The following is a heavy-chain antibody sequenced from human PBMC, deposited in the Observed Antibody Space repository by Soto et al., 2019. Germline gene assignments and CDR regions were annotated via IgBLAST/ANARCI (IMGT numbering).Heavy chain of an antibody. V-gene: IGHV5-51*01. J-gene: IGHJ3*02. Sequence: ESLTISFTGSGYSFTSYWIGWVRQMPGKGLEWMGIIYPGDSDTRYSPSFQGQVTISADKSISTAYLQWSSLKASDTAMYYCARWGISIAVAGNAFDIWGQGSMVTVSS. CDR2: IYPGDSDT. CDR3: ARWGISIAVAGNAFDI. D-gene: IGHD6-19*01. CDR1: GYSFTSYW.